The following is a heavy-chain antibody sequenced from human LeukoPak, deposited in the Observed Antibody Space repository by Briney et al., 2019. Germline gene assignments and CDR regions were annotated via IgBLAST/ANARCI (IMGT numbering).Heavy chain of an antibody. CDR2: IIPILGIA. D-gene: IGHD6-19*01. CDR3: ARDPSKQWLTDY. CDR1: GGTFSSYA. V-gene: IGHV1-69*04. J-gene: IGHJ4*02. Sequence: SVKVSCKASGGTFSSYAISWVRQAPGQGLEWMGRIIPILGIANYAQKLQGRVTITADKSTSTAYMELSSLRSEDTAVYYCARDPSKQWLTDYWGQGTLVIVSS.